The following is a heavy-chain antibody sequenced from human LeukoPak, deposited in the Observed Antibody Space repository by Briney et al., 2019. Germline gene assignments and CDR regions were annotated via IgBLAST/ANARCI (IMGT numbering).Heavy chain of an antibody. V-gene: IGHV1-69*13. Sequence: ASVKVSCKASGGTFSSYAISWVRQAPGQGLEWMGGIIPIFGTANYAQKFQGRVTITADESTSTAYMELSSLRSEDTAAYYCARVLYYGSGSYPYYGMDVWGQGTTVTVSS. CDR2: IIPIFGTA. CDR3: ARVLYYGSGSYPYYGMDV. CDR1: GGTFSSYA. J-gene: IGHJ6*02. D-gene: IGHD3-10*01.